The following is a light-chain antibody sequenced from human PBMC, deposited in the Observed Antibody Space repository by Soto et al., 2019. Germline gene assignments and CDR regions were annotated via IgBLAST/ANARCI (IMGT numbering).Light chain of an antibody. J-gene: IGLJ2*01. CDR3: AAWDDSLNGPV. CDR1: SSNVGSNT. CDR2: SNN. Sequence: QSVLTQPASASGTPGQRVTISCSGSSSNVGSNTVNWYQQHPGTAPKLLIYSNNQRPSGVPDRFSGSKSGTTASLAISGLQSEDEADYYCAAWDDSLNGPVFGGGTKLTVL. V-gene: IGLV1-44*01.